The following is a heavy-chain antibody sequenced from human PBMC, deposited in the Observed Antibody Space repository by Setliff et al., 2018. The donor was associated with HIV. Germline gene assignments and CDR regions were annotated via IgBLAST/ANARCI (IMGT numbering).Heavy chain of an antibody. V-gene: IGHV4-4*02. CDR1: GGSISTNN. CDR2: IYTSGST. J-gene: IGHJ5*02. Sequence: PSETLSLTCAVSGGSISTNNWWTWVRQSPGKGLEWIGRIYTSGSTDYNPSLKSRVTMSVDTSKNQFSLKLNSVTAADTAVYYCARDFKRYNSPCRFDPCGPGTLVTVSS. D-gene: IGHD5-12*01. CDR3: ARDFKRYNSPCRFDP.